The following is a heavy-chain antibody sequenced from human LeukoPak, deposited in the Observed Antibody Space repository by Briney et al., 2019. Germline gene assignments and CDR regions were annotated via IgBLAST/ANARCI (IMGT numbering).Heavy chain of an antibody. V-gene: IGHV3-33*01. CDR1: GFTFSSYG. CDR3: ARAPPPYSSSWYYFDY. CDR2: IWYDGSNK. Sequence: GGSLRLSCAASGFTFSSYGMHWVRQAPGKGLEWVAVIWYDGSNKYYADSVKGRFTISRDNSKNTLYLQMNSLRAEDTAVYYCARAPPPYSSSWYYFDYWGQGTLVTVSS. D-gene: IGHD6-13*01. J-gene: IGHJ4*02.